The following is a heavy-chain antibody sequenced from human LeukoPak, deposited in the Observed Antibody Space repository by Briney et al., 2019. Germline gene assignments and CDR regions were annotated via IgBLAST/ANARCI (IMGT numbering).Heavy chain of an antibody. D-gene: IGHD1-14*01. CDR1: GNYW. CDR2: IYTDGSST. CDR3: ARGASNRFDY. V-gene: IGHV3-74*01. Sequence: GGSLRLSCAASGNYWMHWVRQVPGKGLVWVSRIYTDGSSTNYADSVKGRFTISRDNAKNTLYLQMNSLRGEDTAVYYCARGASNRFDYWGQGTLVTVSS. J-gene: IGHJ4*02.